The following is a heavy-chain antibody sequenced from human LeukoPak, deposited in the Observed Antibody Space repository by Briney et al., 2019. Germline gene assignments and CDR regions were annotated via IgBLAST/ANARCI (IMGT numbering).Heavy chain of an antibody. Sequence: PGRSLRLSCAASGFTFSSYGMHWVRQAPGKGLEWVAVISYDGSNKYYADSVKGRFTISRDNSKNTLYLQMNSLRAEDTAVYYCAKDPGYSGYEPEDWYFDLWGRGTLVTVSS. CDR3: AKDPGYSGYEPEDWYFDL. CDR2: ISYDGSNK. J-gene: IGHJ2*01. D-gene: IGHD5-12*01. V-gene: IGHV3-30*18. CDR1: GFTFSSYG.